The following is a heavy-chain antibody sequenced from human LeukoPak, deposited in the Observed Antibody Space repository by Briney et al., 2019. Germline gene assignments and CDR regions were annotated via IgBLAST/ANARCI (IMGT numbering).Heavy chain of an antibody. V-gene: IGHV4-59*08. CDR3: ARQRTAPPIYEYYGMDV. J-gene: IGHJ6*02. D-gene: IGHD3-9*01. CDR2: ISYSGTP. Sequence: SETLSLTCTVSIGSINSYYWSWIRQPPGKGLGWIGYISYSGTPTYNPSLRSRLTISLDTSKTQFSLRLSSVTAADTAVYYCARQRTAPPIYEYYGMDVWGHGTTVTVSS. CDR1: IGSINSYY.